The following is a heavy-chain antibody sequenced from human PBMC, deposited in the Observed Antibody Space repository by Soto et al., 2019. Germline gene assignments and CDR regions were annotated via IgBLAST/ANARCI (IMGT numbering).Heavy chain of an antibody. CDR1: GFTFSRHW. CDR3: VRDMRAVPWYGGISSAFDM. CDR2: TKTDGTT. Sequence: EVQLVKSGGGSVQPGGSLRLSCAASGFTFSRHWIHWVRQAPGQGLVWVSRTKTDGTTSFADSVRGRFTISRDNAENTLYLQMNSLRAEDTAVYYCVRDMRAVPWYGGISSAFDMWGQGTMVSVSS. D-gene: IGHD3-10*01. V-gene: IGHV3-74*01. J-gene: IGHJ3*02.